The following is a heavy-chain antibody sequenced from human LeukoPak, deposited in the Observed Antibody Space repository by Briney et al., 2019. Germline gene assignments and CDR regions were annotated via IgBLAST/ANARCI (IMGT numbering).Heavy chain of an antibody. CDR2: INPNSGGT. J-gene: IGHJ4*02. CDR1: GYTLTGYY. V-gene: IGHV1-2*02. Sequence: KPGASVKVSCKASGYTLTGYYMHWVRQAPGQGLEWMGWINPNSGGTNYAQKFQGRVTMTTDTSTSTAYMELRSLRSDDTAVYYCARGDDSSGYYFDYWGQGTLVTVSS. D-gene: IGHD3-22*01. CDR3: ARGDDSSGYYFDY.